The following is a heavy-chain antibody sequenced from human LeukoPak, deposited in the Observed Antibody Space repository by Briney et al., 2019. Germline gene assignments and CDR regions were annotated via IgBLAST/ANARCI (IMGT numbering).Heavy chain of an antibody. CDR2: IYHSGST. D-gene: IGHD2-21*01. CDR1: GYSISSGYY. CDR3: ARSIPFYYFDY. Sequence: SETLSLTCTVSGYSISSGYYWGWIRQPPGKGLEWIGSIYHSGSTYYNPSLKSRVTISVDTSKNQFSLKLSSVTAADTAVYYCARSIPFYYFDYWGQGTLVTVSS. V-gene: IGHV4-38-2*02. J-gene: IGHJ4*02.